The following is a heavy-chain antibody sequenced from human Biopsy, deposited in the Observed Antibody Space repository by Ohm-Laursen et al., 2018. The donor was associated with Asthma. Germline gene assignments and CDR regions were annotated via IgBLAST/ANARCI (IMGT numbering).Heavy chain of an antibody. Sequence: SQTLSLTCTASGGSMSSSSYSWGWIRQPPGKGLEWIGSISYTGNTDIPSLRSRVTLSVDTSENNFSLKLTSVTAADTAVFYCARHWNWGSFFDYWGQGMLVTVSS. CDR3: ARHWNWGSFFDY. V-gene: IGHV4-39*01. J-gene: IGHJ4*02. CDR2: ISYTGNT. D-gene: IGHD7-27*01. CDR1: GGSMSSSSYS.